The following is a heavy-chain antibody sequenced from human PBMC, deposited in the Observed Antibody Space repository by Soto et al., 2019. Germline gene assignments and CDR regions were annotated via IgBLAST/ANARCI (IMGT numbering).Heavy chain of an antibody. CDR3: AREPRITMVRGVITYFDY. Sequence: SETLSLTCTVSGGSVSSGSYYWSWIRQPPGKGLEWIGYIYYSGSTNYNPSLKSRVTISVDTSKNQFSLKLSSVTAADTAVYYCAREPRITMVRGVITYFDYWGQGTLVTVSS. V-gene: IGHV4-61*01. CDR1: GGSVSSGSYY. CDR2: IYYSGST. D-gene: IGHD3-10*01. J-gene: IGHJ4*02.